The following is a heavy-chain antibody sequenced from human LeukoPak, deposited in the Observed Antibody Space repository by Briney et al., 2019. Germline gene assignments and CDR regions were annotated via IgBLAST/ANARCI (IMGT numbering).Heavy chain of an antibody. CDR1: GFTFFSYE. V-gene: IGHV3-30*03. CDR3: VLGHYGGLFDN. D-gene: IGHD4-23*01. Sequence: PGGSLRLSCAASGFTFFSYEMYWVRQAPGKGLEWVAVTSYDGSNKDYADSVKGRFTISRDNSKNTLYVQMNSLRVEDTAVYYCVLGHYGGLFDNWGQGTLVTVSS. CDR2: TSYDGSNK. J-gene: IGHJ4*02.